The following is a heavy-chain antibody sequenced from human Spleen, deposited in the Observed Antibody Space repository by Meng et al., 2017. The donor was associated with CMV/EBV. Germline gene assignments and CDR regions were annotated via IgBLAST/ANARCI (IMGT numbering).Heavy chain of an antibody. V-gene: IGHV4-39*07. Sequence: ISSSYYWGWLRQPPGKGLEWIGSISYRGITHSNPSLKSRVTISEDTSKNQFFLTLTSVTAADTAVYYCARDHRDISGWTPGRWFDPWGQGTLVTVSS. J-gene: IGHJ5*02. D-gene: IGHD6-19*01. CDR1: ISSSYY. CDR2: ISYRGIT. CDR3: ARDHRDISGWTPGRWFDP.